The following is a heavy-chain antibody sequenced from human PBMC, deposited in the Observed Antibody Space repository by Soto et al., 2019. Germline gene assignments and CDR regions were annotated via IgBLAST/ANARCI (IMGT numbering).Heavy chain of an antibody. J-gene: IGHJ6*02. CDR1: GYTFTGYY. V-gene: IGHV1-2*02. D-gene: IGHD4-4*01. CDR3: ARDMNAPDYSNYFYYYYYGMDV. CDR2: INPNSGGT. Sequence: WASVKVSCKASGYTFTGYYMHWVRQAPGQGLEWMGWINPNSGGTNYAQKFQGRVTMTRDTSISTAYMELSRLRSDDTAVYYCARDMNAPDYSNYFYYYYYGMDVWGQGTTVPVSS.